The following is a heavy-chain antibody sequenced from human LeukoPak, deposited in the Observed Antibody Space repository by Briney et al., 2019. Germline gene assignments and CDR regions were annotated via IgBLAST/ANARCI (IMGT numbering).Heavy chain of an antibody. V-gene: IGHV4-4*07. D-gene: IGHD3-22*01. J-gene: IGHJ4*02. Sequence: SETLSLTCTVSGGSISSYYWSWIRQPAGKGLEWIGRIYTSGSTNYNPSLKSRVTISVDTSKNQFSLKLSSVTAADTAVYYCATYYDSSGYSYFDYWGQGTLVTVSS. CDR3: ATYYDSSGYSYFDY. CDR2: IYTSGST. CDR1: GGSISSYY.